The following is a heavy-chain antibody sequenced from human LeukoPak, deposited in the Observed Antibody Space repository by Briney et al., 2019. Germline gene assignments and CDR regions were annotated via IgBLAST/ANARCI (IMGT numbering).Heavy chain of an antibody. J-gene: IGHJ4*02. CDR1: GFTFSSYS. V-gene: IGHV3-21*01. CDR2: ISSSSSYI. CDR3: ARVFYGEYYFDY. D-gene: IGHD4-17*01. Sequence: GGSLRLSCAASGFTFSSYSMNWVRQAPGKGLEWVSSISSSSSYIYYADSVKGRFTISRDNAKNSLYLQMNSLRAEDTAVYYCARVFYGEYYFDYWGQGTLVTVSS.